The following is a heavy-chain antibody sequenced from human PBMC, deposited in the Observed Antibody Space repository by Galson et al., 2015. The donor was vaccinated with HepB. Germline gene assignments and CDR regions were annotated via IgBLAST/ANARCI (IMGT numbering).Heavy chain of an antibody. CDR2: ISSSSSYI. Sequence: SLRLSCAASGFTFSSYRLNWVRPAPGKGLEWVSSISSSSSYIYYADSVKGRFTISRDNAKNSLYLQMNSLRAEDTAVYYCARDHKYSSSFYGMDVWGQGTTVTVSS. D-gene: IGHD6-6*01. CDR3: ARDHKYSSSFYGMDV. J-gene: IGHJ6*02. CDR1: GFTFSSYR. V-gene: IGHV3-21*01.